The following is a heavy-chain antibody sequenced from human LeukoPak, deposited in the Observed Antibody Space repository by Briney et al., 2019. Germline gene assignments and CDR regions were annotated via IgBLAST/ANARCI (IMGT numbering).Heavy chain of an antibody. CDR1: GGSISSYY. V-gene: IGHV4-59*01. Sequence: SETLSLTCTVSGGSISSYYWSWIRQPPGKGLEWIGYIHYSGSTNYNPSLKSRVTISVDTSKNQFSLKLSSVTAADTAVYYCAKSRASIAARLLYYYYMDVWGKGTTVTVSS. CDR2: IHYSGST. J-gene: IGHJ6*03. D-gene: IGHD6-6*01. CDR3: AKSRASIAARLLYYYYMDV.